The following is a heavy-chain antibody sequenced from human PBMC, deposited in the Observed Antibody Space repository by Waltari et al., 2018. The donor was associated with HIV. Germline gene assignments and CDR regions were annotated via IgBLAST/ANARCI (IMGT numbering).Heavy chain of an antibody. D-gene: IGHD6-19*01. CDR3: ARDYASSVAGTGY. Sequence: VQLVESGGGLVQPGGALRLSCAASGFTFGGSWRSWVRQAPGKGLEWVANINQDGGDKYYVESVKGRFTISRDNAKNSLYLQMNSLRAEDTALYYCARDYASSVAGTGYWGQGTLVTVSS. CDR2: INQDGGDK. J-gene: IGHJ4*02. V-gene: IGHV3-7*01. CDR1: GFTFGGSW.